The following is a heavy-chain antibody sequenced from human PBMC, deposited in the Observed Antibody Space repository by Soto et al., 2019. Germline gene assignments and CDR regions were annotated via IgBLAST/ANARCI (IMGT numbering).Heavy chain of an antibody. CDR3: ARDIYHYNRYHYHMDV. J-gene: IGHJ6*03. Sequence: AGGSLRLSCAASGFTFDDYGMSWVRQVPGKGLEWVSGINWNGGTTDYADSVKGRFTISRDNAKNSLYLQMTSLRDEDTALYHCARDIYHYNRYHYHMDVWGKGTTVTVSS. CDR2: INWNGGTT. V-gene: IGHV3-20*01. CDR1: GFTFDDYG. D-gene: IGHD3-22*01.